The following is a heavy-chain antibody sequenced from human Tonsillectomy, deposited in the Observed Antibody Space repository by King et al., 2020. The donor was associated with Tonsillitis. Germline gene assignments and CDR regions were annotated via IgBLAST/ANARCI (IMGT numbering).Heavy chain of an antibody. CDR3: ARDSGYYGMDV. CDR2: ISSSSNYI. J-gene: IGHJ6*02. V-gene: IGHV3-21*01. Sequence: VQLVESGGGLVQPGGSLRLSCAASGFTFSGYSMNWVRQAPGKGLEWVSSISSSSNYIYNADSVKGRFTISRDNANNSLYLQMNSLRAEDTAVYYCARDSGYYGMDVWGQGTTVTVSS. CDR1: GFTFSGYS.